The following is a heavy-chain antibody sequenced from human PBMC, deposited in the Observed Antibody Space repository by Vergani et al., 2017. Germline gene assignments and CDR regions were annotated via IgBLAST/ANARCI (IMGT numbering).Heavy chain of an antibody. J-gene: IGHJ3*01. CDR1: GYTFTNDW. V-gene: IGHV5-51*01. D-gene: IGHD2-21*02. Sequence: EVRLVQSGAVVKKSGESLKTSCQASGYTFTNDWIGWVRQLPGEGFEWMGVIYPDDSVAKYSPSFQGRVTLSVDLSISTAYLHWKSLEASDSAMYYCARQSTFCGGDCFSVSVEDWGQGTMVTVSS. CDR2: IYPDDSVA. CDR3: ARQSTFCGGDCFSVSVED.